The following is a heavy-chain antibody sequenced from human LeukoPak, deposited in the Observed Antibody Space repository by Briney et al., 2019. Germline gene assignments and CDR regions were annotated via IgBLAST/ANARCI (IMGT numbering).Heavy chain of an antibody. D-gene: IGHD6-13*01. J-gene: IGHJ6*02. V-gene: IGHV4-59*13. CDR1: VGSISRYY. Sequence: PSETLSLTCTVSVGSISRYYWRWMREAPGKGLEGIGYSDYNGITKYNPSLKSRATTPVNTSKNQFSLKLRSVTAADTAVYYCARDRTIAADGTVYFYGMHVWGQGTTVTVSS. CDR2: SDYNGIT. CDR3: ARDRTIAADGTVYFYGMHV.